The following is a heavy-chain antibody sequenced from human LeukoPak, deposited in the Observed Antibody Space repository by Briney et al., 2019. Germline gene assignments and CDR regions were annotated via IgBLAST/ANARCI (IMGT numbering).Heavy chain of an antibody. V-gene: IGHV1-2*02. Sequence: ASVTVSCKASGYTFTGHYMHWVRQAPGQGLEWMGWINPKSGGTKYPQKFQGRVTLTRDTSISTAYMDLSRVRSDDAAVYYYARDRRYGDYPPSYRMDVWGQGTTVTVSS. CDR1: GYTFTGHY. CDR2: INPKSGGT. CDR3: ARDRRYGDYPPSYRMDV. D-gene: IGHD4-17*01. J-gene: IGHJ6*02.